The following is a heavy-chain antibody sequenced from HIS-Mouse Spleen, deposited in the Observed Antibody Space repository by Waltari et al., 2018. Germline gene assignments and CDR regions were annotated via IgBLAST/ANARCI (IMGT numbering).Heavy chain of an antibody. D-gene: IGHD6-13*01. CDR3: AREIPYSSSWYDWYFDL. CDR2: IYYSGRT. J-gene: IGHJ2*01. CDR1: GGSISSSSYY. V-gene: IGHV4-39*07. Sequence: QLQLQESGPGLVKPSETLSLTCTVSGGSISSSSYYWGWIRQPLGKGLEWIGSIYYSGRTYYTPSLKSRVTISVDTSKNQFSLKLSSVTAADTAVYYCAREIPYSSSWYDWYFDLWGRGTLVTVSS.